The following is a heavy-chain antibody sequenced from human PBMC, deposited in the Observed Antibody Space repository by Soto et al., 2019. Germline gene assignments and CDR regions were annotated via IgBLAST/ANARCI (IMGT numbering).Heavy chain of an antibody. J-gene: IGHJ1*01. Sequence: EVQLVESGGGLVQPGRSLRLSCAASGFTFDDNAMHWVRQAPGKGLEWVSGISWNSGSIVYADSVKGRFTISRDNATNSLHLKMNSLSAEDTALYSCAKGLIAKAAPSACCHHWGQGTLVTVS. V-gene: IGHV3-9*01. CDR2: ISWNSGSI. D-gene: IGHD6-19*01. CDR3: AKGLIAKAAPSACCHH. CDR1: GFTFDDNA.